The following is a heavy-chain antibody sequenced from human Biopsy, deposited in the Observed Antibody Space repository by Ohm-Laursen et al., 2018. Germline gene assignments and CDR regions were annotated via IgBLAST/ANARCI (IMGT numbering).Heavy chain of an antibody. V-gene: IGHV4-59*02. CDR1: GDSVTKYY. D-gene: IGHD4-11*01. CDR3: ARDSGILNYGNFKYYHYYGMDV. CDR2: IYYSVMT. J-gene: IGHJ6*02. Sequence: VTLSLTCTVFGDSVTKYYWSWIRQPPGKGLEWIGHIYYSVMTNYNPSLQSRVSISVDTSRNQVSLTLSSVTAADTAVYYCARDSGILNYGNFKYYHYYGMDVWGQGTKVTVSS.